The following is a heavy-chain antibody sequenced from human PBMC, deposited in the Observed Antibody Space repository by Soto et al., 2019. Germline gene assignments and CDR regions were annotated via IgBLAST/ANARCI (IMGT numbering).Heavy chain of an antibody. CDR1: GFTFDDYA. CDR2: ISWNSGSI. Sequence: SLRLSCAASGFTFDDYAMHWVRQAPGKGLEWVSGISWNSGSIGYADSVKGRFTISRDNSKNTLHLQMNSLRAEDTAVYYCSKDRRGGRAVLDSWGQGTPVTVSS. J-gene: IGHJ4*02. V-gene: IGHV3-9*01. CDR3: SKDRRGGRAVLDS. D-gene: IGHD2-8*01.